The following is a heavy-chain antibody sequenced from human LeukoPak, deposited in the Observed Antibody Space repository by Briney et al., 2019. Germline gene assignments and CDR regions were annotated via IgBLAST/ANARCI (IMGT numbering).Heavy chain of an antibody. J-gene: IGHJ4*02. CDR1: GYSFANYL. CDR3: ARRDGYGYYYFDY. CDR2: IFPTDSDT. D-gene: IGHD5-24*01. Sequence: PGKSLEISCQGSGYSFANYLIGWVRQMPGKGLEWMGIIFPTDSDTRYSPSFQGQVTISADRSISTAYLQWSSLKASDTAMYYCARRDGYGYYYFDYWGQGTLVTVSS. V-gene: IGHV5-51*01.